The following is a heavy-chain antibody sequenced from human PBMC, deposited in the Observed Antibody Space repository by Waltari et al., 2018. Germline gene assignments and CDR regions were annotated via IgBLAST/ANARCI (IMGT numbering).Heavy chain of an antibody. CDR2: IYPGDSDT. CDR1: CVRFTSYC. CDR3: ARRTIFGVALDAFDI. V-gene: IGHV5-51*03. Sequence: VQLVQSGSVFNKQGLSLNISCQCSCVRFTSYCIVWVLLLPGKCLEWMVIIYPGDSDTRYSPSFQGQVTISADKSISTAYLQWSSLKASDTAMYYCARRTIFGVALDAFDIWSQGTMVTVSS. D-gene: IGHD3-3*01. J-gene: IGHJ3*02.